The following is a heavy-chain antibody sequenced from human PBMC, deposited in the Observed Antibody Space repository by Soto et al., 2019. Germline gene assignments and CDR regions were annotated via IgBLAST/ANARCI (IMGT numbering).Heavy chain of an antibody. CDR3: ATTPRVRATAKGTLDD. CDR2: TSTHTGNT. D-gene: IGHD2-21*02. V-gene: IGHV1-18*01. J-gene: IGHJ4*02. CDR1: GYTFSSFV. Sequence: QVHLVQSGAEVKKPGASVRVSCKASGYTFSSFVISWVRQAPGQGLEWMGWTSTHTGNTNYAQKFQDRLSMTTATSTSTADMEMSSLRSEETGVYYCATTPRVRATAKGTLDDWGQGTLVTVSS.